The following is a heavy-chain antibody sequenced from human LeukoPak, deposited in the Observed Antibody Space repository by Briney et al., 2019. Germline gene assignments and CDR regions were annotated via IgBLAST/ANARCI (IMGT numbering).Heavy chain of an antibody. D-gene: IGHD5-18*01. Sequence: SETLSLTCAVYGGSFSGYYWSWIRQPPGKGLEWIGEINHSGSTNYNPSLKSRVTISVDTSKNQFSLKLSSVTAADTAVYYCARTTRPGYSYGTGFGYWGQGTLVTVSS. J-gene: IGHJ4*02. CDR3: ARTTRPGYSYGTGFGY. CDR2: INHSGST. CDR1: GGSFSGYY. V-gene: IGHV4-34*01.